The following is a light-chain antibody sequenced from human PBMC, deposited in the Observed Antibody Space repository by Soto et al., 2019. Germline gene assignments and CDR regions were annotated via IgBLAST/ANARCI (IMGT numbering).Light chain of an antibody. J-gene: IGKJ1*01. Sequence: IQMTQTTSTLSASVGDRVTITSRASQSISSWLAWYQQKPGKAPKLLIYDASNLESGVPSRFSGSGSGTEFTLTISSLQPDDFVTDCSQHSTSYSEAFGQGTML. CDR2: DAS. V-gene: IGKV1-5*01. CDR1: QSISSW. CDR3: QHSTSYSEA.